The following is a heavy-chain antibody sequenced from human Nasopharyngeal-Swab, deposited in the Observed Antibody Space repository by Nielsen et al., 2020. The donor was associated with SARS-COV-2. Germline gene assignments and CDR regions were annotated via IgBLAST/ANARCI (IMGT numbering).Heavy chain of an antibody. CDR2: ISSSGFGI. Sequence: GGSLRLSCAASGFTLSAYEMNWVRQAPGRGLEWLSYISSSGFGIYYADSIEGRFTISRDSAKDSLYLQMNSLRAEDTAVYYCARETASGNGMDVWGQGTTVTVSS. CDR3: ARETASGNGMDV. CDR1: GFTLSAYE. V-gene: IGHV3-48*03. D-gene: IGHD6-6*01. J-gene: IGHJ6*02.